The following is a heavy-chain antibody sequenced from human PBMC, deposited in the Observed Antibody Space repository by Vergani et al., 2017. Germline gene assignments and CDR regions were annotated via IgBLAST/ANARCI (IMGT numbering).Heavy chain of an antibody. CDR3: ARVIVVVPAAVYYFDY. J-gene: IGHJ4*02. CDR1: GFTFSDYY. Sequence: QVQLVESGGGLVKPGGSLRLSCAASGFTFSDYYMRWIRQAPGKGQEWVSYISDSSSYTNYADSVKGRFTISRDNAKNSLYLQMNSLRAEDTAVYYCARVIVVVPAAVYYFDYWGQGTLVTVSS. D-gene: IGHD2-2*01. CDR2: ISDSSSYT. V-gene: IGHV3-11*06.